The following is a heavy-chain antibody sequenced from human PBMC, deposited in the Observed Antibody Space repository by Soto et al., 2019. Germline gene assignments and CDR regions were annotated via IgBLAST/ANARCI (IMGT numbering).Heavy chain of an antibody. Sequence: QVQLQQWGAGLLKPSETLSLTCAVYGGSFSGYYWSWIRQPPGKGLEWIGEINHSGSTNYNPSLKSRVTISVDTSKNQFSLKLSSVTAADTAVYYCARGDRVFTMVRGRYYFDYWGQGTLVTVSS. V-gene: IGHV4-34*01. J-gene: IGHJ4*02. D-gene: IGHD3-10*01. CDR2: INHSGST. CDR3: ARGDRVFTMVRGRYYFDY. CDR1: GGSFSGYY.